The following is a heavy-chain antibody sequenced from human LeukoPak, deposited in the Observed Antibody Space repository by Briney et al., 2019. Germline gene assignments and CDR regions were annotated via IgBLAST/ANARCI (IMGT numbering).Heavy chain of an antibody. Sequence: ASVKVSCKASGYTFTSYGISWVRQAPGQGLEWMGWISAYNGNTNYAQKLQGRVTMTTDTSTSTAYMELRSLRSEDTAMYYCASFHVSGSSYNGLHYWGQGTLVTVSS. D-gene: IGHD3-10*01. V-gene: IGHV1-18*01. CDR1: GYTFTSYG. CDR3: ASFHVSGSSYNGLHY. CDR2: ISAYNGNT. J-gene: IGHJ4*02.